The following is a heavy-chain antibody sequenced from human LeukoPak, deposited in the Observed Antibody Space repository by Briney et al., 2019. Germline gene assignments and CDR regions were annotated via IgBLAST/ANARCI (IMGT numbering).Heavy chain of an antibody. Sequence: ASVKVSCKASGYTFTSYGISWVRQAPGQGLEWMGWIGAYNGNTNYAQKLQGRVTMTTDTSTSTAYMELRSLRSDDTAVYYCASSTYRRGYSYGFAMSPYYYYGMDVWGQGTTVTVSS. D-gene: IGHD5-18*01. CDR1: GYTFTSYG. J-gene: IGHJ6*02. CDR3: ASSTYRRGYSYGFAMSPYYYYGMDV. V-gene: IGHV1-18*01. CDR2: IGAYNGNT.